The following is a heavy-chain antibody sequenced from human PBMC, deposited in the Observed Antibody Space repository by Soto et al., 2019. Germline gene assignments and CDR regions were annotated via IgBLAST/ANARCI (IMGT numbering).Heavy chain of an antibody. CDR1: GFTFSDHF. D-gene: IGHD2-2*01. V-gene: IGHV3-11*01. J-gene: IGHJ6*02. Sequence: GSLRLSCVASGFTFSDHFMSWIRQAPGKGLEWISYISSSDGPIYYADSVRGRLTISRDNDKNSLYLQMYSLRAEDTGVYYCARDRDTIVVPDANYYYNGMDVWGQGTRVSVSS. CDR2: ISSSDGPI. CDR3: ARDRDTIVVPDANYYYNGMDV.